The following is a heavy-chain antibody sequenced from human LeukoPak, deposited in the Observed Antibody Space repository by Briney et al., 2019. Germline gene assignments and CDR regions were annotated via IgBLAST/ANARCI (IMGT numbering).Heavy chain of an antibody. V-gene: IGHV3-30*02. Sequence: GGSLRLSCAASGFTFKNFGMHWVRQAPAKGLEWVAFIRYDGSNKYYADSVKGRFTISRDNSKNVLDLQLNSLRPEDTAFYYCAKVLTYYPGSGSYYPDFWGQGTLVTVSS. D-gene: IGHD3-10*01. CDR1: GFTFKNFG. CDR3: AKVLTYYPGSGSYYPDF. J-gene: IGHJ4*02. CDR2: IRYDGSNK.